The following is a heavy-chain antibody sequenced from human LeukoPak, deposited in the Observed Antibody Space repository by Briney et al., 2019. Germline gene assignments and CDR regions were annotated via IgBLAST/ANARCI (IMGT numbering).Heavy chain of an antibody. D-gene: IGHD5-12*01. V-gene: IGHV4-38-2*02. CDR3: ARDTIVATSDGYDRDFDY. Sequence: SETLSLTCTVSGYSISSDYWGWIRQPPGKGLEWIGSIYHSGSTYYNPSLKSRVTISVDTSKNQFSLKLSSVTAADTAVYYCARDTIVATSDGYDRDFDYWGQGTLVTVSS. J-gene: IGHJ4*02. CDR1: GYSISSDY. CDR2: IYHSGST.